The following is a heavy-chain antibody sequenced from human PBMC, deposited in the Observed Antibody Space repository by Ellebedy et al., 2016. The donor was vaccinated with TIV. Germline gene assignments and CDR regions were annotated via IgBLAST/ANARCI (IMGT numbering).Heavy chain of an antibody. D-gene: IGHD1-1*01. J-gene: IGHJ5*02. Sequence: AASVKVSCKASGYTFTIYDINWLRQATGQGLEWMGWMNPNSGNTGYVQKFQGRVTMTEDTSADTAYMELSSLRSEDTAVYYCTRGGTTGEYTWFDPWGQGTLVTVSS. CDR1: GYTFTIYD. CDR3: TRGGTTGEYTWFDP. CDR2: MNPNSGNT. V-gene: IGHV1-8*01.